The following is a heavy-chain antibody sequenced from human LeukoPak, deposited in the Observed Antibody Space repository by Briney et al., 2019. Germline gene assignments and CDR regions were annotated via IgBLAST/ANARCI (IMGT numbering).Heavy chain of an antibody. CDR2: IYYSGST. Sequence: SETLSLTCTVSGGSISSYYWSWIRQPPGKGLEWIGYIYYSGSTNYNPSLKSRVAISVDTSKNQFSLKLSSVTAADTAVYYCARQPIAVAGQYYFDYWGQGTLVTVSS. CDR3: ARQPIAVAGQYYFDY. J-gene: IGHJ4*02. CDR1: GGSISSYY. V-gene: IGHV4-59*08. D-gene: IGHD6-19*01.